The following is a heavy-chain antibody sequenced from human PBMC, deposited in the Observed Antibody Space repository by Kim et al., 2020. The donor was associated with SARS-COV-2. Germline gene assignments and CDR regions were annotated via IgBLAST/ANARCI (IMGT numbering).Heavy chain of an antibody. V-gene: IGHV3-21*01. CDR3: ARDQGDCGASSCYNYFDF. CDR2: ISSTSRYI. Sequence: GGSLRLSCVVSGFSFSIYNMNWVRQAPGQGLEWISSISSTSRYIYYTDSMKGRFTISRDNAKNSLYLQMNSLRAEDTAVYFCARDQGDCGASSCYNYFDFWGQGTLVTVSS. D-gene: IGHD2-15*01. J-gene: IGHJ4*02. CDR1: GFSFSIYN.